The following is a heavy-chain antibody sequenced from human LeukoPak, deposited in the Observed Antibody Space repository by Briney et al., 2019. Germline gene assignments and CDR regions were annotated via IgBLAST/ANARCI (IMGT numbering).Heavy chain of an antibody. CDR2: IYYSGST. D-gene: IGHD2-15*01. CDR3: ARAEALGYCSGGSCPNWFDS. V-gene: IGHV4-59*01. J-gene: IGHJ5*01. Sequence: SETLSLTCTVSGGSISSYYWSWIRQPPGKGLEWIGYIYYSGSTNYNPSLKSRVTISVDTSKNQFSLKLSSVTAADTAVYYCARAEALGYCSGGSCPNWFDSWGQGTLVTVSS. CDR1: GGSISSYY.